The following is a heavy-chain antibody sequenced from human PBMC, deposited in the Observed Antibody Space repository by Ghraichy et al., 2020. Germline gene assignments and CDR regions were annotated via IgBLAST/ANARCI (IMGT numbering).Heavy chain of an antibody. CDR1: GFTFSNYA. CDR2: ISGSDGST. CDR3: AKDPTNEVRGAFDI. V-gene: IGHV3-23*01. J-gene: IGHJ3*02. D-gene: IGHD2-8*01. Sequence: GGSLRLSCAASGFTFSNYAMNWVRQAPGKGLEWVSSISGSDGSTYYADSVKGRFTISRDNSKNTLYLQMNSLRAEDTAIYYCAKDPTNEVRGAFDIWGQGTMVTVSS.